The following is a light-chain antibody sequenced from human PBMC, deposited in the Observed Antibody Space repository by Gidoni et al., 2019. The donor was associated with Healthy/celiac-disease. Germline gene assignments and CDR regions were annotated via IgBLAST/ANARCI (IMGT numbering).Light chain of an antibody. Sequence: DNVMTQSPLSLPVTPGEPASISCGSSESVLHSNGYNYLAWYLQKPGQSPQLLIYVGSNRASGVPDRFSGSGSGTDFTLNISRVEAEDVGFYYCMQSLQTPYSFGQGTKLEIK. CDR1: ESVLHSNGYNY. CDR3: MQSLQTPYS. J-gene: IGKJ2*03. CDR2: VGS. V-gene: IGKV2-28*01.